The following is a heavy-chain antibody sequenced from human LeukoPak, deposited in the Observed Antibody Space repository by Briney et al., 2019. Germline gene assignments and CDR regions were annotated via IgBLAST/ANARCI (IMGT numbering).Heavy chain of an antibody. CDR2: IKQDGGQK. D-gene: IGHD1-7*01. CDR1: GFSFSNYW. J-gene: IGHJ4*02. Sequence: GGSLRLSCAASGFSFSNYWMSWVRQAPGKGLEWVANIKQDGGQKFYVDSVKGRFSISRDNAKNSLYLQMNSLRAEDTAVYYCARDGDYNRNYRSGFDYWGQGTLVTVSS. CDR3: ARDGDYNRNYRSGFDY. V-gene: IGHV3-7*01.